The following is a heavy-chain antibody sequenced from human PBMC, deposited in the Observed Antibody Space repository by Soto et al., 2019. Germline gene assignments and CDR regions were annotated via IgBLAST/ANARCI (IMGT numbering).Heavy chain of an antibody. CDR1: GFIFSRYA. Sequence: EVQLLESGGGLAQPGGSLRLSCATSGFIFSRYAMSWVRQAPGKGLEWFSDISGSGGSTNYADSVKGRFTMSRDNSKNTLFLQMNSLRVEDTAVYYCAKEGLAAAGTIYYMDVWGKGSTVTVSS. J-gene: IGHJ6*03. CDR3: AKEGLAAAGTIYYMDV. D-gene: IGHD6-13*01. CDR2: ISGSGGST. V-gene: IGHV3-23*01.